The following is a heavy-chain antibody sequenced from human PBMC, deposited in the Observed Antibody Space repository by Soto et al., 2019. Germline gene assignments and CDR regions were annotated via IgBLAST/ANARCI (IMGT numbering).Heavy chain of an antibody. D-gene: IGHD4-17*01. V-gene: IGHV1-69*12. Sequence: QVQLVQSGAEVKKPGSSVKVSCKASGGTFSSYAISWVRQAPGQGLEWMGGIIPIFGTANYAQKFQGRVTITADESTSTAYMGLSSLRSEDTAVYYCAGPGDYGHYYGMDVWGQGTTVTVSS. CDR3: AGPGDYGHYYGMDV. CDR2: IIPIFGTA. J-gene: IGHJ6*02. CDR1: GGTFSSYA.